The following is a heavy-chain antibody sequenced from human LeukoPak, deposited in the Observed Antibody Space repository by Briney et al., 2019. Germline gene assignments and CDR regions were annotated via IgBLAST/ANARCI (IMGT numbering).Heavy chain of an antibody. D-gene: IGHD3-10*01. CDR1: GGSISSSSYY. V-gene: IGHV4-39*01. Sequence: SETLSLTCTVSGGSISSSSYYWGWIRQPPGKGLEWIGSVYYSGNTYYNPSLKSRLTLSIDASKNQVSLKLSAVTATDTAVYYCARLSGGNPGNFWGQGTLVTVSS. CDR3: ARLSGGNPGNF. CDR2: VYYSGNT. J-gene: IGHJ4*02.